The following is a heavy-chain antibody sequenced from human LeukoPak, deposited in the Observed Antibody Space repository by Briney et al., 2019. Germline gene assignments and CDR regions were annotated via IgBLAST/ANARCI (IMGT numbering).Heavy chain of an antibody. CDR3: ARHGCYDTLTGSYYYYDMDV. V-gene: IGHV4-59*08. CDR1: GGSISSYY. Sequence: PSETLSLTCTVSGGSISSYYWSWIRQPPGKGLEWIGYIYYSGSTNYNPSLKSRVTISVDTSKNQFSLKLSSVTAADTAVYYCARHGCYDTLTGSYYYYDMDVWGQGTTVTVSS. CDR2: IYYSGST. D-gene: IGHD3-9*01. J-gene: IGHJ6*02.